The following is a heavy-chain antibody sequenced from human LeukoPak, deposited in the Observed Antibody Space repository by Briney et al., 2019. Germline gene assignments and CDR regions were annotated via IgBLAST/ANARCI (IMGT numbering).Heavy chain of an antibody. Sequence: SETLSLTCAVSGGSISSGGYSWSWIRQPPGKGLEWIGYIYHSGSTYYNPSLKSRVTISVDTSKNQFSLKLSPVTAADTAVYYCAREGYLWTYSGSYKWGQGTLVTVSS. CDR2: IYHSGST. CDR3: AREGYLWTYSGSYK. D-gene: IGHD1-26*01. CDR1: GGSISSGGYS. J-gene: IGHJ4*02. V-gene: IGHV4-30-2*05.